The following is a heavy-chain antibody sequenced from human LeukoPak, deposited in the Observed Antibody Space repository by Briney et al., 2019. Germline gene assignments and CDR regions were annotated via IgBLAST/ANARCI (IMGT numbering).Heavy chain of an antibody. CDR3: ARDFARGPQQSKQGNY. J-gene: IGHJ4*02. Sequence: GRSLRLSCAASGFTFSSYAMPWVRQAPGKGLEGVAVISYDGSNKYYADSVKGRFTISRDNSKNTLYLQMNSLRAEYTAVYYCARDFARGPQQSKQGNYWGQGTLVTVSS. D-gene: IGHD6-13*01. CDR1: GFTFSSYA. V-gene: IGHV3-30*04. CDR2: ISYDGSNK.